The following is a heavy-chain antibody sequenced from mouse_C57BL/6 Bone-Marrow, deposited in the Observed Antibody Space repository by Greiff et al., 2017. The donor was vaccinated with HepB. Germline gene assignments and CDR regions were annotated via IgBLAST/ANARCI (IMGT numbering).Heavy chain of an antibody. V-gene: IGHV1-19*01. Sequence: EVQLQQSGPVLVKPGASVKMSCKASGYTFTDYYMNWVKQSNGKSLEWIGVINPYNGGTSYNQKFKGKATLTVDKSSSTAYMELNSLTSEDSAVYYCARWGHWYFDVWGTGTTVTVSS. CDR1: GYTFTDYY. CDR3: ARWGHWYFDV. J-gene: IGHJ1*03. CDR2: INPYNGGT.